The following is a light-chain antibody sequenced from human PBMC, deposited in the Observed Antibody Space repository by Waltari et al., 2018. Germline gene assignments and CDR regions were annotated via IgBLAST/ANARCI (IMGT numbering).Light chain of an antibody. CDR2: GKN. V-gene: IGLV3-19*01. CDR1: SLRTYY. CDR3: HSRDSSGDVV. Sequence: SSELTQDPAVSVALGQTVRITCQGDSLRTYYVSWFQQKPGQAPALVIYGKNNRPSGSPDRFSASTSGSTFSLTIIGAQAEDEADYYCHSRDSSGDVVIGGGTKLTVV. J-gene: IGLJ2*01.